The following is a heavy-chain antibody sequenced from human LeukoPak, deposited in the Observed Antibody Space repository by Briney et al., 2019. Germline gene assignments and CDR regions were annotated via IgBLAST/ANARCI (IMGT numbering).Heavy chain of an antibody. D-gene: IGHD1-20*01. Sequence: PSQTLSLTCTVSGGSIISGGYYSRWIRQPPGKGLEWIGNIYHSGNTSYKSSPKSRVTISVDRSKNQFSLNLTSVTAADMAVYYCARDSRVTGTFWGQGTLVTVSS. CDR1: GGSIISGGYY. J-gene: IGHJ4*02. V-gene: IGHV4-30-2*01. CDR3: ARDSRVTGTF. CDR2: IYHSGNT.